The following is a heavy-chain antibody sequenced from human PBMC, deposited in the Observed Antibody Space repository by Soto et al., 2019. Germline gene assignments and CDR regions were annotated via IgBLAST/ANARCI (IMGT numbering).Heavy chain of an antibody. Sequence: PSETLSLTCTVSGGSISSGGYYWSWIRQHPGKGLEWIGYIYYSGSTYYNPSLKSRVTISVDTSKNQFSLKLSSVTAADTAVYYCARTREGIIEQLVLGYYYYYYMEVWGKGTTVTVSS. J-gene: IGHJ6*03. V-gene: IGHV4-31*03. CDR1: GGSISSGGYY. CDR2: IYYSGST. CDR3: ARTREGIIEQLVLGYYYYYYMEV. D-gene: IGHD6-6*01.